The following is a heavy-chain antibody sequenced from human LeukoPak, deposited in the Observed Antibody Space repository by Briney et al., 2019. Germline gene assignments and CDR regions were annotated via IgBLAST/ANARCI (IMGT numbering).Heavy chain of an antibody. Sequence: GGSLRLSCAASGFTFSSYGMHWVRQAPGKGLEWVAFIRYDGRNKYYADSVKGRFTISRDNSKNTLYLQMNSLKAEDTAVYYCAKDTYYYDNSGYSGAFDIWGQGTMVTVSS. D-gene: IGHD3-22*01. CDR3: AKDTYYYDNSGYSGAFDI. CDR2: IRYDGRNK. V-gene: IGHV3-30*02. J-gene: IGHJ3*02. CDR1: GFTFSSYG.